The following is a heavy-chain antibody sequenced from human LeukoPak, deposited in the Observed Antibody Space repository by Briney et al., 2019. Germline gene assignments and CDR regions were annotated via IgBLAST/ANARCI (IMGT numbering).Heavy chain of an antibody. V-gene: IGHV4-59*02. Sequence: KPSETLSLTCTVSGGSVSRYHWNWIRQPPGKGLEWIGYINYSGSTNSNPSLKSRVTISVDTSKNQFSLNLTSVTAADTAVYYCARGDYGAPLDYWGQGTLVTVSS. D-gene: IGHD4-17*01. J-gene: IGHJ4*02. CDR1: GGSVSRYH. CDR3: ARGDYGAPLDY. CDR2: INYSGST.